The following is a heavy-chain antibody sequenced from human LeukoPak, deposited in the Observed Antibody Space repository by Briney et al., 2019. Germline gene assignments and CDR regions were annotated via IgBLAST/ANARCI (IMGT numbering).Heavy chain of an antibody. V-gene: IGHV4-59*08. J-gene: IGHJ3*02. CDR2: IYDSGST. CDR3: ARRLFNSGWRDAFDI. D-gene: IGHD6-19*01. CDR1: GGSISTYY. Sequence: PSETLSLTCTVSGGSISTYYWSWIRQPPGRGLEWIGLIYDSGSTIYKPSLKSRLTISVDTSKNQVSLRLTSVTAADTAVYYCARRLFNSGWRDAFDIWGQGTRVTVSS.